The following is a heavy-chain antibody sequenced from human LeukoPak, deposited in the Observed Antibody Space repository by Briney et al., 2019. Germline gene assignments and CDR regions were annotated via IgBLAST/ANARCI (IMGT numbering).Heavy chain of an antibody. CDR2: TIPIFGTA. CDR1: GGTFSSYA. D-gene: IGHD1-26*01. V-gene: IGHV1-69*06. J-gene: IGHJ3*02. CDR3: ARWVGATLAFDI. Sequence: SVKVSCKASGGTFSSYAISWVRQAPGQGLEWMGGTIPIFGTANYAQKFQGRVTITADKSTSTAYMELSSLRSEDTAVYYCARWVGATLAFDIWGQGTMVTVSS.